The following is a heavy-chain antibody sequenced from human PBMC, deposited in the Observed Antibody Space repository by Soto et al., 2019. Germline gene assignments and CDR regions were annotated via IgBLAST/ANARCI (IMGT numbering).Heavy chain of an antibody. D-gene: IGHD3-16*02. CDR3: ARLNVMITFGGVIVTSGYYYYGMDV. CDR1: GGSISSYY. CDR2: IYYSGST. V-gene: IGHV4-59*01. J-gene: IGHJ6*02. Sequence: SETLSLTCPVSGGSISSYYLSWIRQPPGKGLEWIGYIYYSGSTNYNPSLKSRVTISVDTSKNQFSLKLSSVTAADTAVYYCARLNVMITFGGVIVTSGYYYYGMDVWGQGTTVTVSS.